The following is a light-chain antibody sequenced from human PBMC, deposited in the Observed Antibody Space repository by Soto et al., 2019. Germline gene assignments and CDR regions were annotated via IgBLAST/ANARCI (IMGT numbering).Light chain of an antibody. CDR1: QSVSSSY. CDR3: QQYGSSPDT. J-gene: IGKJ3*01. Sequence: EIVLTQSPGTLSLSPGERATLSCRASQSVSSSYLAWYQQKPGQAPRLLIYGASSRATGIPDRFSGSGSGTDFTLTISRLEPEDFAVYYCQQYGSSPDTFGPGTQGDIK. V-gene: IGKV3-20*01. CDR2: GAS.